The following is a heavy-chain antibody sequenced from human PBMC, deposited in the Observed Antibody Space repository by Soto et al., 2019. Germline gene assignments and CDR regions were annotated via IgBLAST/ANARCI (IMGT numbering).Heavy chain of an antibody. CDR2: ISSSSSYI. D-gene: IGHD4-17*01. CDR3: ARDGTVTPYYYYGMDV. Sequence: PGGSLRLSCAASGFTFSSYSMNWVRQAPGKGLEWVSSISSSSSYIYYADSVKGRFTISRDNAKNSLYLQMNSLRAEDTAVYYCARDGTVTPYYYYGMDVWGQGTTVTVSS. CDR1: GFTFSSYS. V-gene: IGHV3-21*01. J-gene: IGHJ6*02.